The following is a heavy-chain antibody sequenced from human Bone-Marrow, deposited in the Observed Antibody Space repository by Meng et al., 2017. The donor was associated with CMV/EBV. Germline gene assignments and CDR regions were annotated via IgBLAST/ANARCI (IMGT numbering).Heavy chain of an antibody. V-gene: IGHV3-48*03. CDR2: ISSSGSTI. D-gene: IGHD2-2*01. CDR3: ARDRGTVVPAAGVGGYYGMDV. CDR1: GFTFSSYE. Sequence: SCAASGFTFSSYEMNWVRQAPGKGLEWVSYISSSGSTIYYADSVKGRFTISRDNAKNSLYLQMNSLRAEDTAVYYCARDRGTVVPAAGVGGYYGMDVWGQGTTVTVSS. J-gene: IGHJ6*02.